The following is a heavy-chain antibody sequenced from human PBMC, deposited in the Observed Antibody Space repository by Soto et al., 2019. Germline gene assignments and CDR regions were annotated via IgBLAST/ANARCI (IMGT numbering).Heavy chain of an antibody. Sequence: GGSLRLSCAASGFIFSGSAMHWVRQASGKGLEWVGRIRSKANSYATEYAASVQGRFTISRDDSKNTAYLQMNSLKTEDTAVYYCTRPNTAMVNSIRYYYGMAVWGQGTTVTVSS. J-gene: IGHJ6*02. CDR1: GFIFSGSA. V-gene: IGHV3-73*01. CDR2: IRSKANSYAT. D-gene: IGHD5-18*01. CDR3: TRPNTAMVNSIRYYYGMAV.